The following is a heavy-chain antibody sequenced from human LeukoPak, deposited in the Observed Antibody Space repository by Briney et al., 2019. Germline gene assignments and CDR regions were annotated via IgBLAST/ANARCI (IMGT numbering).Heavy chain of an antibody. D-gene: IGHD1-26*01. J-gene: IGHJ4*02. CDR1: GFTFSSYA. V-gene: IGHV3-23*01. Sequence: GGSLRLSCAASGFTFSSYAMSWVRQAPGKGLEWVSAISGSGGSTYYADSVKGRFTISRDNAKNSVFLQMDSLRAEDTAVYFCAKELGNADSYGNVPLGHWGQGTLVIVSS. CDR3: AKELGNADSYGNVPLGH. CDR2: ISGSGGST.